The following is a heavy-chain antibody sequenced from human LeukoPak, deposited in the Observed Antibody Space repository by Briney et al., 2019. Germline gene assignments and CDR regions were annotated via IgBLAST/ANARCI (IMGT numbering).Heavy chain of an antibody. V-gene: IGHV4-39*07. CDR3: ARSSCGGYCYLFYYYGMDV. J-gene: IGHJ6*02. CDR2: IYSDGST. D-gene: IGHD2-21*02. CDR1: GDSIKGRTYS. Sequence: SETLSLNCSVSGDSIKGRTYSWRWLRQPPGKGREWSASIYSDGSTHYHPSSDTSLNSRVTITVDTSKNQFSPKLTSVNAAATAVYYCARSSCGGYCYLFYYYGMDVWGQGTTVTVSS.